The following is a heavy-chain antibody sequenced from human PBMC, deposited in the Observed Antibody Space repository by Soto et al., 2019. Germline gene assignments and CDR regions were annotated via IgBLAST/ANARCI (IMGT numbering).Heavy chain of an antibody. CDR1: GFSFEDAW. Sequence: EVNLVECGGGLVKPGGSLRLSCAASGFSFEDAWMNWVRQAPGKGLEWVGRIKSIADGGTTEYAAPVKGRFSISRDDSTLTLCLQMNSLQSEDTAVYYCSRRPRARDIGVGPVDFWGRGTLVTVSA. J-gene: IGHJ4*02. CDR3: SRRPRARDIGVGPVDF. CDR2: IKSIADGGTT. D-gene: IGHD3-3*01. V-gene: IGHV3-15*07.